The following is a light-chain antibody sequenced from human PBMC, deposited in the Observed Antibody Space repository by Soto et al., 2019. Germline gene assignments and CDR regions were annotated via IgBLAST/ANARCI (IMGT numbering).Light chain of an antibody. Sequence: DIQGTQSPPSLSASVGDRVTITCRASQYIVNYLNWYQHKPGKAPQLLIYSASTLQIGVPSRFSGSVSGTDFTLTITTLQPDDLASYYCQSNYILPWTFGQGTKVETK. CDR2: SAS. V-gene: IGKV1-39*01. CDR1: QYIVNY. CDR3: QSNYILPWT. J-gene: IGKJ1*01.